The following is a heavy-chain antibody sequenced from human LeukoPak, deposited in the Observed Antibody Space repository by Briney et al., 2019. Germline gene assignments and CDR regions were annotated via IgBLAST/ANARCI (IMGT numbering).Heavy chain of an antibody. CDR2: IYTDGSST. V-gene: IGHV3-74*01. D-gene: IGHD1-14*01. CDR3: ARGASNRFDY. Sequence: GGSLRLSCAASGFTFSNYWMHWVRQAPGKGLVWVSRIYTDGSSTNYADSVKGRFTISRDNAKNTLYLQMNSLRGEDTAVYYCARGASNRFDYWGQGALVTVSS. J-gene: IGHJ4*02. CDR1: GFTFSNYW.